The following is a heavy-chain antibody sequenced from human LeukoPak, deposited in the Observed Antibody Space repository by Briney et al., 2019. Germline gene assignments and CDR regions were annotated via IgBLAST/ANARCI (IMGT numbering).Heavy chain of an antibody. D-gene: IGHD3-22*01. CDR3: AKDIGYYYDTSGYYFDY. CDR1: GFTFSSYA. Sequence: GGSLRLSCAGSGFTFSSYAMSWVRQAPGKGLEWVSGLSGSGGAAYSADSVKGRFTISRDNSKNTLFLQMNSLRAEDTAVYYCAKDIGYYYDTSGYYFDYWGQGTLVTVSS. J-gene: IGHJ4*02. V-gene: IGHV3-23*01. CDR2: LSGSGGAA.